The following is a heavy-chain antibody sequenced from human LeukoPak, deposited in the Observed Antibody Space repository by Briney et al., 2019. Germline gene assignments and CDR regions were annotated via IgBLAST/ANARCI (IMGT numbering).Heavy chain of an antibody. V-gene: IGHV1-2*02. CDR1: GYTFTGYY. CDR3: ARADTYYYDSSGYYYVD. CDR2: INPNSGGT. D-gene: IGHD3-22*01. J-gene: IGHJ4*02. Sequence: ASVKVSCKASGYTFTGYYMHWVRQAPGQGLEWMGWINPNSGGTNYAQKFQGRVTMTRDTSISTAYMELSRLRSDDTAVYYCARADTYYYDSSGYYYVDWGPGTLVTVSS.